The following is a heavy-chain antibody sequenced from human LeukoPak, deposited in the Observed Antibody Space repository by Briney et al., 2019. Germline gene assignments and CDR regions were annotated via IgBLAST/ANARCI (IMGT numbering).Heavy chain of an antibody. J-gene: IGHJ4*02. V-gene: IGHV1-18*01. CDR3: ARDRKVGATLWRTDY. CDR1: GYTFISYG. CDR2: ISAYNGNT. D-gene: IGHD1-26*01. Sequence: ASVKVSCKASGYTFISYGISWVRQAPGQGLEWMGWISAYNGNTNYAQKLQGRVTITTDTSTSTAYMELRSLRSDDTAVYYCARDRKVGATLWRTDYWGQGTLVTVSS.